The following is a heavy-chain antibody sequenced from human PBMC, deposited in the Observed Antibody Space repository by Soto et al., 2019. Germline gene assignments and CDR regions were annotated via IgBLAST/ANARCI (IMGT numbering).Heavy chain of an antibody. CDR2: ISSSGSTI. CDR3: AKQGNGYNTDY. V-gene: IGHV3-11*01. CDR1: GFTFSDYY. D-gene: IGHD5-12*01. Sequence: GSLRLSCAASGFTFSDYYMSWIRQAPGKGLEWVSYISSSGSTIYYADSVKGRFTISRDNAKNTLHLQMNSLRAEDTAVYYCAKQGNGYNTDYWGQGTLVTVSS. J-gene: IGHJ4*02.